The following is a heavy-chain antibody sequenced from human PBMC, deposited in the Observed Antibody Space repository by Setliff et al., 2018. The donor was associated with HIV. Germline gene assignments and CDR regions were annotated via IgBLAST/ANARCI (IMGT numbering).Heavy chain of an antibody. J-gene: IGHJ5*02. CDR1: GDSINTPFW. Sequence: SATLSLTCTVSGDSINTPFWWSWIRQPAGKGLEWIVRVTNTGDTSYNPSLKSRVTISMDTSKNLFSLKLTRVTAAGTAVYFCAKGSGPPWFDPWGQGTLVTVSS. CDR2: VTNTGDT. CDR3: AKGSGPPWFDP. D-gene: IGHD3-3*01. V-gene: IGHV4-4*07.